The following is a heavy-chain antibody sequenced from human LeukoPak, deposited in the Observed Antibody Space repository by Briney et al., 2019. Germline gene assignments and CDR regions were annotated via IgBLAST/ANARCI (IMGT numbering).Heavy chain of an antibody. D-gene: IGHD3-22*01. Sequence: AGGSLRLSCAASGFTFSSYWMSWVRQAPGKGLEWVANIKQDGSERYYVDSVKGRVTISRDNAKNSLYLQMNRLRDEDTAVYYCAREVAYYYDSSGYYLDYWGQGTLVTVAS. J-gene: IGHJ4*02. CDR1: GFTFSSYW. V-gene: IGHV3-7*01. CDR2: IKQDGSER. CDR3: AREVAYYYDSSGYYLDY.